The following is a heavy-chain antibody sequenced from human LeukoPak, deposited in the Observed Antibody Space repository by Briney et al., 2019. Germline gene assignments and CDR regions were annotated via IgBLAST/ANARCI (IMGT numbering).Heavy chain of an antibody. V-gene: IGHV1-46*01. CDR2: IYPSGGST. CDR3: ARDFYPLGSGWFDP. Sequence: ASVKVSCKASGYTFTSYYMHWVRQAPGQGLEWMGIIYPSGGSTSYAQKFQGRITMTRDTSTSTVYMELSSLRAEDTAVYYCARDFYPLGSGWFDPWGQGTLVTVSS. CDR1: GYTFTSYY. D-gene: IGHD2/OR15-2a*01. J-gene: IGHJ5*02.